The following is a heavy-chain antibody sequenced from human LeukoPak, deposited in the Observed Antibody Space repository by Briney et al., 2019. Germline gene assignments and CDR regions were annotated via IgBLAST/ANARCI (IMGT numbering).Heavy chain of an antibody. D-gene: IGHD3-3*01. Sequence: PGGSLRLSCAPSGFTLSSYWMSWVRQAPGKGLEWVANIKQDGSEKYYVDSVKGRFTISRDNAKNSLYLQMNSLRAEDTAVYYCARGKPITIFGVVISYYFDYWGQGTLVTVSS. V-gene: IGHV3-7*01. J-gene: IGHJ4*02. CDR2: IKQDGSEK. CDR1: GFTLSSYW. CDR3: ARGKPITIFGVVISYYFDY.